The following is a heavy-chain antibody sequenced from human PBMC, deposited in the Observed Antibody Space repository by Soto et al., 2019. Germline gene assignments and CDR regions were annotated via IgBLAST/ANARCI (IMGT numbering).Heavy chain of an antibody. V-gene: IGHV4-31*03. CDR1: GGSISSGGYY. CDR3: ARGVLH. CDR2: IYYRGST. D-gene: IGHD3-16*01. Sequence: QVQLQESGPGLVKPSQTLSLTCTVSGGSISSGGYYWSWIRQHPGKGLEWIGSIYYRGSTYYTPYLTSRVTIPVDTSKSHFSLELSSVTAADTAVYYCARGVLHWGQGALVTVSS. J-gene: IGHJ4*02.